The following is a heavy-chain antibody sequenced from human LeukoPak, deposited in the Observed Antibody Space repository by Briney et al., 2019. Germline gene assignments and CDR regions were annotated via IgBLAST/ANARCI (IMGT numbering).Heavy chain of an antibody. CDR1: GLTFSSYG. V-gene: IGHV3-33*01. CDR3: ARVKNTAMVETFDY. D-gene: IGHD5-18*01. J-gene: IGHJ4*02. CDR2: IWYGGNNK. Sequence: PGGSLRLSCAASGLTFSSYGMHWVRQAPGKGLEWVAVIWYGGNNKNYADSVKGRFTVSRDNSKNTLYLQMNSLRAEDTAVYYCARVKNTAMVETFDYWGQGTLVTVSS.